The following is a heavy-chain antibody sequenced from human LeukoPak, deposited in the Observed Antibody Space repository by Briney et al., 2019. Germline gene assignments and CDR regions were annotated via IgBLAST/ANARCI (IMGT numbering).Heavy chain of an antibody. Sequence: SSETLSLTCTVSGGSLSTYYWNWVRQPPGKGLAWIGHIYHSEYTSYNPSLKSRVTISVDTSKNQFSLKLNSVTAADTAVYYCARESTYYYDSSGQIAPFELDYWGQGTLVTVSS. V-gene: IGHV4-59*01. D-gene: IGHD3-22*01. CDR1: GGSLSTYY. CDR3: ARESTYYYDSSGQIAPFELDY. J-gene: IGHJ4*02. CDR2: IYHSEYT.